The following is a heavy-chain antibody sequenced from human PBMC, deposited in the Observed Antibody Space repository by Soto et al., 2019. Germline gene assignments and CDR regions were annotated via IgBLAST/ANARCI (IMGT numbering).Heavy chain of an antibody. J-gene: IGHJ4*02. CDR1: GYPFTSYY. CDR2: INPSGGST. V-gene: IGHV1-46*01. CDR3: ARGPRVHSSSWYLIRGYYFDY. D-gene: IGHD6-13*01. Sequence: ASVKVSCKASGYPFTSYYMHWVRQAPGQGLEWMGIINPSGGSTSYAQKFQGRVTMTRDTSTSTVYMELSSLRSEDTAVYYCARGPRVHSSSWYLIRGYYFDYWCQGTLVTASS.